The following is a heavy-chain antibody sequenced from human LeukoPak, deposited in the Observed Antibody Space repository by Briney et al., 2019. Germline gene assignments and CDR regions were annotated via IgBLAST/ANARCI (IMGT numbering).Heavy chain of an antibody. CDR1: GFTFSSYW. D-gene: IGHD6-13*01. V-gene: IGHV3-9*01. J-gene: IGHJ3*02. Sequence: GGSLRLSCAASGFTFSSYWMHWVRQAPGKGLEWVSGISWNSGSIGYADSVKGRFTISRDNAKNSLYLQMNSLRAEDTAVYYCVRGGIASAFDIWGQGTMVTVSS. CDR2: ISWNSGSI. CDR3: VRGGIASAFDI.